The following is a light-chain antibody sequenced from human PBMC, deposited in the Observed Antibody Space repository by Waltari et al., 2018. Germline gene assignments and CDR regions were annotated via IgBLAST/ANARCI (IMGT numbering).Light chain of an antibody. CDR1: SSDVGFYNL. V-gene: IGLV2-23*02. Sequence: QSALTQPASVPGSPGQSITISCTGTSSDVGFYNLFSWYQQHPDKAPKLLVYEVIARPSGVSNRFSGSKSGNTASLTISGLQAEDEADYYCCSYVGRNIWVFGGGTKVTVL. CDR3: CSYVGRNIWV. J-gene: IGLJ3*02. CDR2: EVI.